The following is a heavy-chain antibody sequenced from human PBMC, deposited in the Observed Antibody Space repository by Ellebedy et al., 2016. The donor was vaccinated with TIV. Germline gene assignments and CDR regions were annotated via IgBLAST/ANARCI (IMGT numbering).Heavy chain of an antibody. J-gene: IGHJ1*01. CDR2: ISYDGSNK. Sequence: GGSLRLXXAASGFTFSSYGMHWVRQAPGKGLEWVAVISYDGSNKYYADSVKGRFTASRDNSKNTLYLQMNSLSTDDTAVYYCAKEPAAYTSSWYFLHWGQGTLVTVS. V-gene: IGHV3-30*18. CDR3: AKEPAAYTSSWYFLH. D-gene: IGHD6-13*01. CDR1: GFTFSSYG.